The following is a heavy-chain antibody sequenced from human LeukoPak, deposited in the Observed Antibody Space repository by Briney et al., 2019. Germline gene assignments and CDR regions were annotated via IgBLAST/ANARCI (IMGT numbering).Heavy chain of an antibody. Sequence: ASVKVSCKASGYTFTSYAMHWVRQAPGQRLEWMGWINAGNGNTKYSQEFQGRVTITRDTSASTAYMELSSLRSEDMAVYYCAREASGSYSGLETELEYWGQGTLVTVSS. CDR2: INAGNGNT. V-gene: IGHV1-3*03. D-gene: IGHD1-26*01. CDR1: GYTFTSYA. CDR3: AREASGSYSGLETELEY. J-gene: IGHJ4*02.